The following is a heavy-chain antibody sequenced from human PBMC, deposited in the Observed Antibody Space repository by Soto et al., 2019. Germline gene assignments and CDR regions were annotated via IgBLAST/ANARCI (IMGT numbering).Heavy chain of an antibody. J-gene: IGHJ4*02. V-gene: IGHV3-7*01. CDR1: GFTFSSYY. CDR3: TRQVGATTLFDY. Sequence: EVQLVESGGGLVQPGGSLRLSCVASGFTFSSYYMSWVRQAPGKGLEWVAKINQDGSEIYHVDSVKGRFTISRDNAKNSLYMQMNSLRVEDAAVYYCTRQVGATTLFDYWGQGTLVTVSS. D-gene: IGHD1-26*01. CDR2: INQDGSEI.